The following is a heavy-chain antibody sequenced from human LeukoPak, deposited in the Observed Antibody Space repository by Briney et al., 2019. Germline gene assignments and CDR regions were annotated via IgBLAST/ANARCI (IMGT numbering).Heavy chain of an antibody. J-gene: IGHJ4*02. CDR1: GFTFSGYE. Sequence: GGSLRLSCAASGFTFSGYEMNWVRQAPGKGLEWVSYISNYGTTIYYADSVKGRFTISRDNAKNTLYLQMNSLRAEDAAVYYCTTGRRIWGQGTLVTVSS. CDR3: TTGRRI. CDR2: ISNYGTTI. V-gene: IGHV3-48*03.